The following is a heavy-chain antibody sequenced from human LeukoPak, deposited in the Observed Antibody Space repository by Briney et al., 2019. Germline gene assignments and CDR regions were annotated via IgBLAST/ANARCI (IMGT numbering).Heavy chain of an antibody. Sequence: PGGSLRLSCAASGFTFSSYAMSWVRQAPGKGLEWVSAISGSGGSTYYADSVKGRFAISRDNSKNTLYLQMNSLRAEDTAVYYCAKEGSGYQLPYYYFDYWGQGTLVTVSS. CDR1: GFTFSSYA. CDR3: AKEGSGYQLPYYYFDY. V-gene: IGHV3-23*01. CDR2: ISGSGGST. J-gene: IGHJ4*02. D-gene: IGHD2-2*01.